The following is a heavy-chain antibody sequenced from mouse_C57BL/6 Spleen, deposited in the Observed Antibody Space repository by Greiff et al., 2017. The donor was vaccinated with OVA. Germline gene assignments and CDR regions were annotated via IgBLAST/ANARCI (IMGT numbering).Heavy chain of an antibody. CDR2: IYPGDGDT. CDR3: ARIYYGYDVAMDY. J-gene: IGHJ4*01. V-gene: IGHV1-82*01. Sequence: QVQLQQSGPELVKPGASVKISCKASGYAFSSSWMNWVKQRPGQGLEWIGRIYPGDGDTNYNGKFKGQATLTADKSSSTAYMQLSSLTSEDSAVYFCARIYYGYDVAMDYWGQGTSVTVSS. D-gene: IGHD2-2*01. CDR1: GYAFSSSW.